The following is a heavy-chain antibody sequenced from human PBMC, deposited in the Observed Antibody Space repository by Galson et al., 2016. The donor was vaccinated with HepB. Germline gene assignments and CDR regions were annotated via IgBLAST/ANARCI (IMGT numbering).Heavy chain of an antibody. J-gene: IGHJ6*02. CDR2: IYYNGNN. CDR3: ARDLILNGLDV. CDR1: GGSIRSRDYY. V-gene: IGHV4-30-4*01. D-gene: IGHD2-21*01. Sequence: SLTCTVAGGSIRSRDYYWSWIRQSPGKGLEWIGYIYYNGNNYYNPSLKSRVTISVDTSKDQFSLNLRDVTAADTAVYYCARDLILNGLDVWGQGTTVTVSS.